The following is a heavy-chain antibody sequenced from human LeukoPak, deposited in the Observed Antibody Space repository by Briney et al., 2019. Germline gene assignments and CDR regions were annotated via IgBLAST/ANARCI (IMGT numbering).Heavy chain of an antibody. V-gene: IGHV1-2*06. CDR1: GYTFTGYY. CDR2: INPNSGGT. J-gene: IGHJ4*02. CDR3: ARDLSASDFDY. Sequence: ASVKVSCKASGYTFTGYYTHWVRQAPGQGLEWMGRINPNSGGTNYAQKFQGRVTMTRDTSISTAYMELSRLRSDDTAVYYCARDLSASDFDYWGQGTLVTVSS.